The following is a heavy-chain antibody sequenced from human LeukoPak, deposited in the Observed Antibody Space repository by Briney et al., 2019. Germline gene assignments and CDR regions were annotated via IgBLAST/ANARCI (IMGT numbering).Heavy chain of an antibody. Sequence: ASVKVSCKASGGTFSSYAISWVRQAPGQGLEWMGRIIPILGMANYAQKFQGRVTITADKSTSTAYMELSSLRSEDTAVYYCARTYQSRIAVAGTRWFDPWGQGTLVTVSS. CDR2: IIPILGMA. V-gene: IGHV1-69*04. CDR3: ARTYQSRIAVAGTRWFDP. D-gene: IGHD6-19*01. J-gene: IGHJ5*02. CDR1: GGTFSSYA.